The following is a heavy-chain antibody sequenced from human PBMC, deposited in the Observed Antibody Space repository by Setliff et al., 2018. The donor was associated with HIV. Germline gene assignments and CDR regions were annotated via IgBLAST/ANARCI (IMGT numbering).Heavy chain of an antibody. J-gene: IGHJ4*02. CDR2: VIPSTGDT. CDR1: GYTFTSYY. D-gene: IGHD2-15*01. V-gene: IGHV1-46*01. CDR3: VREARGGYFDY. Sequence: ASVKVSCKASGYTFTSYYIHWVRQAPGQGLEWMGIVIPSTGDTNYAQNFQGRVTMTRDTSTNTVCMDLSSLKSEDTAVYYCVREARGGYFDYWGQGTLVTVSS.